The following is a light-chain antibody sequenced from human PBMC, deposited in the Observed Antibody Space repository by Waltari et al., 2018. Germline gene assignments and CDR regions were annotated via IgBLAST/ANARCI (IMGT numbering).Light chain of an antibody. CDR3: CSFTSSTHYRV. J-gene: IGLJ3*02. CDR1: RRDLGGYNY. Sequence: QSALTQPASVSGSPGPSITISCTGTRRDLGGYNYVPWYQKHPGKAPKLMIYEVSNRPSGISNRFSGSKSGNTASLTISGLQAEDEGDYYCCSFTSSTHYRVFGGGTKLTVL. CDR2: EVS. V-gene: IGLV2-14*01.